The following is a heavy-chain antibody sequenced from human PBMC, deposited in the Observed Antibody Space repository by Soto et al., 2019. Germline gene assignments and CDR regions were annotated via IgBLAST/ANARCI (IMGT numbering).Heavy chain of an antibody. V-gene: IGHV1-8*01. CDR3: AREVVETSSLWLDP. CDR2: MNTNTNTT. CDR1: GYTFTNND. J-gene: IGHJ5*02. Sequence: ASVKVSFKASGYTFTNNDINCLRQAPGQGLEWIGWMNTNTNTTDSAEVFEGRVSLTWDTSISTAYMQLNSLKIDDTAVYYCAREVVETSSLWLDPWGQGTLVTVSS. D-gene: IGHD6-6*01.